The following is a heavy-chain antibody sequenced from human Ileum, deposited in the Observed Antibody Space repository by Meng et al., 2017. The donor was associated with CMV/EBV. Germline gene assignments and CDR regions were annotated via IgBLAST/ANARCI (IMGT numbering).Heavy chain of an antibody. V-gene: IGHV1-18*01. CDR2: INTNNGNT. Sequence: DQLVQSGAEERKPGASVKVSCKASGYTFTSQGITWVRQAPGQGLEWMGWINTNNGNTKYAWKFQGRVTMTTDTSTSTGYMELRSLRYDDTAVYYCARGIDYWGQGTLVTVSS. CDR3: ARGIDY. J-gene: IGHJ4*02. CDR1: GYTFTSQG.